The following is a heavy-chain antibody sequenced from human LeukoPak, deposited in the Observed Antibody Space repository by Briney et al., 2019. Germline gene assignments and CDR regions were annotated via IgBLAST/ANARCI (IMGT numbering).Heavy chain of an antibody. V-gene: IGHV1-69*05. Sequence: SVRVSCKASGGTFSNYAISWVRQAPGQGLEWMGGIIPIFGTANYAQKFQGRVTITTDESTSTAYMELSSLRSEDTAVYSCARAEYYDSSGYYSLAGFDYWGQGTLVTVSS. J-gene: IGHJ4*02. D-gene: IGHD3-22*01. CDR3: ARAEYYDSSGYYSLAGFDY. CDR2: IIPIFGTA. CDR1: GGTFSNYA.